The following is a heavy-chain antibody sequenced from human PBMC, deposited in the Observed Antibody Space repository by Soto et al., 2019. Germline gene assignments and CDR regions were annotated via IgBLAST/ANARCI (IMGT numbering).Heavy chain of an antibody. Sequence: GGSLRLSCSASGFTFSSYAMHWVRQAPGKGLEYVSAISSNGGSTYYADSVKGRFTISRDNSKNTLYLQMSSLRAEDTAVYYCVKVLTVTTDYYGMDVWGQGTTVTVSS. J-gene: IGHJ6*02. D-gene: IGHD4-4*01. CDR2: ISSNGGST. CDR1: GFTFSSYA. V-gene: IGHV3-64D*08. CDR3: VKVLTVTTDYYGMDV.